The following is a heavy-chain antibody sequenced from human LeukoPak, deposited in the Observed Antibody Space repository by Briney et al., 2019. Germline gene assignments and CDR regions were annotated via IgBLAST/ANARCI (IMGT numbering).Heavy chain of an antibody. CDR2: ISGSGGST. D-gene: IGHD3-3*01. CDR3: AKDLVAIFDPEDAFDI. V-gene: IGHV3-23*01. J-gene: IGHJ3*02. CDR1: GFTFSSYA. Sequence: GGSLRLSCAASGFTFSSYAMSWVRQAPGKGLEWVSAISGSGGSTYYADSVKGRVTISRDNSKNTLYLQMNSLRAEDTAVYYCAKDLVAIFDPEDAFDIWGQGTMVTVSS.